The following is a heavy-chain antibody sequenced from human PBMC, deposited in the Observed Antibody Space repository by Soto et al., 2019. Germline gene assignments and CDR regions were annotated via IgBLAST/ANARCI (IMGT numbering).Heavy chain of an antibody. CDR2: ISYDGTNK. CDR1: GFSFSISP. V-gene: IGHV3-30-3*01. J-gene: IGHJ4*02. D-gene: IGHD7-27*01. Sequence: PGGSRRRSWAASGFSFSISPMHWVRQAPGKGPGWVALISYDGTNKFYADSVKGRFTISRDNSKSTLYLQVDSLRPEDAAVYYCARDPKTSGGQHWAFNYFDSWGQGTLVTVSS. CDR3: ARDPKTSGGQHWAFNYFDS.